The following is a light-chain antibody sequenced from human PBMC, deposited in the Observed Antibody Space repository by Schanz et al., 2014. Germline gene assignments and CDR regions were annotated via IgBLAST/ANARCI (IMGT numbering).Light chain of an antibody. CDR3: QSYDSSLSGWV. V-gene: IGLV1-40*01. CDR2: GNN. Sequence: QSVLTQPPSVSAAPGQKVTISCSGSSSNIGAGYDVHWYQQLPGTAPKLLIYGNNNRPSGVPDRFSNSKSGTSASLAISGLQSEDEADYYCQSYDSSLSGWVFGGGTKVTVL. J-gene: IGLJ3*02. CDR1: SSNIGAGYD.